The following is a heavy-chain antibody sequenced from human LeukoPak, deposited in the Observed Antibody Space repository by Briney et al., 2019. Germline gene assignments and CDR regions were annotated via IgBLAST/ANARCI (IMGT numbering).Heavy chain of an antibody. CDR1: GYTFTGYY. Sequence: ASVKVSCRASGYTFTGYYMHWVRQAPGQGLEWMGWINPNSGGTNYAQKFQGRVTMTRDTSISTAYMELSRLRSDDTAVYYCARAQYMITFGGVIVMSQGARDYWAREPWSPSPQ. J-gene: IGHJ4*02. CDR3: ARAQYMITFGGVIVMSQGARDY. CDR2: INPNSGGT. D-gene: IGHD3-16*02. V-gene: IGHV1-2*02.